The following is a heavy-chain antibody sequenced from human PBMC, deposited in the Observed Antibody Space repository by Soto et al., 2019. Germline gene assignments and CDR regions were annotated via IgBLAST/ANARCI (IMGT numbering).Heavy chain of an antibody. CDR2: ISAYNGNT. D-gene: IGHD2-21*02. J-gene: IGHJ4*02. CDR3: ARVPWYGGNSGDY. CDR1: GYTFTSYG. Sequence: QVQLVQSGAEVKKPGASVKVSCKASGYTFTSYGISWVRQSPGQGLEWMGWISAYNGNTNYAQKLQGRSTMTTDTSTSAGYRELRSLRSDDTAVYYCARVPWYGGNSGDYWGQGTLVTVSS. V-gene: IGHV1-18*04.